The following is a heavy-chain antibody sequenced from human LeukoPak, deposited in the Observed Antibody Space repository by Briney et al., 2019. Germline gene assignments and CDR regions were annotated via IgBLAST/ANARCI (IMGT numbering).Heavy chain of an antibody. J-gene: IGHJ4*02. CDR3: ARETEGPHYFDY. V-gene: IGHV4-31*11. CDR1: GGSVTSANW. CDR2: IYYSGST. D-gene: IGHD2-21*02. Sequence: SGTLSLTCGVPGGSVTSANWWTWVRQHPGKGLEWIGYIYYSGSTYYNPSLKSRVTISVDTSKNQFSLKLSSVTAADTAVYYCARETEGPHYFDYWGQGTLVTVSS.